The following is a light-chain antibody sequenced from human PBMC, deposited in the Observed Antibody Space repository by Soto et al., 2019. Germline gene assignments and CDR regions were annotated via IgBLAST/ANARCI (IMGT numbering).Light chain of an antibody. J-gene: IGKJ1*01. CDR2: GAS. Sequence: VEMAQSPTTMSVSPGERATVSCRASQSVSNNYLAWHQQPPGQAPRLLISGASNRATGLPDRFSGSGSATDFPLTTSRLAPEDFAVYYCQQYGSPGTFGQGTKVDIK. CDR1: QSVSNNY. CDR3: QQYGSPGT. V-gene: IGKV3-20*01.